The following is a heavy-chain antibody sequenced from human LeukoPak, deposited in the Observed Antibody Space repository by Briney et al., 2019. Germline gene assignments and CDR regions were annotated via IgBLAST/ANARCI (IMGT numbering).Heavy chain of an antibody. J-gene: IGHJ4*02. CDR3: STATYYIDC. CDR2: ISSSCRYI. V-gene: IGHV3-21*01. CDR1: GFTFSSYS. Sequence: GGSVRLSCAASGFTFSSYSMNWVRQAPGKGLEWVSSISSSCRYIYYADSVKGRFTISRDNAKNTPYLQMNSLRAEDTAVYYCSTATYYIDCGRQGSPVTV.